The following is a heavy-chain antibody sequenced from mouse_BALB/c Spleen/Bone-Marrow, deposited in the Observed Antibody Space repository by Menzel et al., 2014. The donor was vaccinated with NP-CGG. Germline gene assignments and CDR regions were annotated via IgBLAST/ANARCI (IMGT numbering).Heavy chain of an antibody. V-gene: IGHV2-6-7*01. CDR3: AREKYGNYYAMDY. Sequence: QVQLQQPGPDLVAPSQSLSITCTVSGFSLTGFGINWIRQPPGKGLEWLGMIWGDGTTDYNSALKSRLSINKDNSKSQVFLKMNSLQAGDTARYYCAREKYGNYYAMDYWGQGTSVTVSS. CDR1: GFSLTGFG. J-gene: IGHJ4*01. D-gene: IGHD2-10*02. CDR2: IWGDGTT.